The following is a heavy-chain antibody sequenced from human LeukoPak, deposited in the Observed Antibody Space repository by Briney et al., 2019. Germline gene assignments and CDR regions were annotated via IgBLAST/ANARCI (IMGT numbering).Heavy chain of an antibody. J-gene: IGHJ2*01. Sequence: PAETLSLTCTVSGGSISIYHWSGIPHPPGGGVEGSGYSYYSGSTNYNTSLKSRVTISVDPSKNQFSMKLSSVTAADTAVYSCARHEGVLWFGEFPTNWYFDLWGRGTLVTVSS. V-gene: IGHV4-59*08. CDR2: SYYSGST. D-gene: IGHD3-10*01. CDR1: GGSISIYH. CDR3: ARHEGVLWFGEFPTNWYFDL.